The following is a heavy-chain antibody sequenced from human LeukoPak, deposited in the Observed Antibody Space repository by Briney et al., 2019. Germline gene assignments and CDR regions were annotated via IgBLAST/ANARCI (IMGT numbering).Heavy chain of an antibody. J-gene: IGHJ4*02. D-gene: IGHD1-26*01. V-gene: IGHV4-59*08. CDR2: IYYSGST. CDR1: GGSISSYY. CDR3: ARQGASGSFAFDY. Sequence: KPSETLSLTCTVSGGSISSYYWSWIRQPPGKGLEWIGYIYYSGSTNYNPSLKSRVTISVDTSKNQFSLKLSSVTAADTAVYYCARQGASGSFAFDYWGQGTLVTVSS.